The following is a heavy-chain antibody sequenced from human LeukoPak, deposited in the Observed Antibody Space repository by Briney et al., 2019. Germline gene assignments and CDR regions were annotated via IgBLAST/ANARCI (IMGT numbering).Heavy chain of an antibody. Sequence: PGGSLRLSCAASGFTFSSYSMNWVRQAPGKGLEWVSYISSSSSTIYYADSVKGRFTISRDNAKNSLYLQMNSLRAEDTAVYYCATSPTFDPWGQGTLVTVSS. CDR1: GFTFSSYS. CDR2: ISSSSSTI. V-gene: IGHV3-48*01. CDR3: ATSPTFDP. J-gene: IGHJ5*02.